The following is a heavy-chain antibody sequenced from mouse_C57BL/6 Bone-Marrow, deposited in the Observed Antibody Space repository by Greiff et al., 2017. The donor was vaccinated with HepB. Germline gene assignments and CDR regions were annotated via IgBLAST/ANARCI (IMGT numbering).Heavy chain of an antibody. CDR2: IDPSDSYT. CDR1: GYTFTSYW. V-gene: IGHV1-69*01. Sequence: QVQLQQSGAELVMPGASVKLSCKASGYTFTSYWMHWVKQRPGQGLEWIGEIDPSDSYTNYNQKFKGKSTLTVDKSSSTAYMQLSSLTSEDSAVYYCARYTTVSVDYFDYWGQGTTLTVSS. D-gene: IGHD1-1*01. J-gene: IGHJ2*01. CDR3: ARYTTVSVDYFDY.